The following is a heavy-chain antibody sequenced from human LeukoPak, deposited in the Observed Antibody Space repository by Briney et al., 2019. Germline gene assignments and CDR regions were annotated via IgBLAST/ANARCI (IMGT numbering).Heavy chain of an antibody. CDR2: IYYSGST. V-gene: IGHV4-59*01. Sequence: SETLSLTRTVSGGSISSYHWSWIRQPPGKGLEWIGYIYYSGSTNYNPSLKSRVTISVDTSKNQFSLKLSSVTAADTAVYYCASSYGDAYFDYWGQGTLVTVSS. CDR3: ASSYGDAYFDY. CDR1: GGSISSYH. D-gene: IGHD4-17*01. J-gene: IGHJ4*02.